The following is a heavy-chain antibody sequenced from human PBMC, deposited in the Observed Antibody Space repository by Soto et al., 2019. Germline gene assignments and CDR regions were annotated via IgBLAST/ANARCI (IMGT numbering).Heavy chain of an antibody. CDR1: GFTFSSYS. J-gene: IGHJ6*02. CDR2: ISSSSSTI. V-gene: IGHV3-48*01. D-gene: IGHD3-9*01. CDR3: ARGVVIMNSYSGLDV. Sequence: PGGSLRLSCAASGFTFSSYSMNWVRQAPGKGLEWVSYISSSSSTINYAESVKGRFTISRDNAKNSLYLQMNSLRAEDTAVYYCARGVVIMNSYSGLDVWGQGTTVTVSS.